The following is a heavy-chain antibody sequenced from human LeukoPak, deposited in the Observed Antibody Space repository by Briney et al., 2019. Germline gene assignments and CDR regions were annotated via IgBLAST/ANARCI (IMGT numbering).Heavy chain of an antibody. CDR2: IDTDGRTT. V-gene: IGHV3-74*01. J-gene: IGHJ4*02. CDR1: GYTFSSYW. CDR3: ARDVAGARSY. Sequence: GGSLRLSCAASGYTFSSYWMHWVRQVPGQGLVWVSRIDTDGRTTDYADSVRGRFTIYRDIVQNTLYLQMHSLTAEDTAVYYCARDVAGARSYWGQGALVSVFS. D-gene: IGHD3-10*01.